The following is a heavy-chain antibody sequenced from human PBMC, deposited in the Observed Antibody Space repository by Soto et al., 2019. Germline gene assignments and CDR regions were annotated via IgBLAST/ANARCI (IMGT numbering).Heavy chain of an antibody. J-gene: IGHJ4*02. D-gene: IGHD1-1*01. CDR1: GDSVSSYY. Sequence: SETLSLTCTVSGDSVSSYYWSWIRQSPGKGLQWIGCIFSNGVTAYSPSRKSRVTMSLDMSQKKFSLKLTSVTAADTAAYDCARVQLVHKVIDYGGQGTLVTVSS. V-gene: IGHV4-59*02. CDR2: IFSNGVT. CDR3: ARVQLVHKVIDY.